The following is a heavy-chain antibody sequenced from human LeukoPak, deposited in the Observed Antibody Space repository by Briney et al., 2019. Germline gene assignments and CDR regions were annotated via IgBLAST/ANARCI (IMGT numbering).Heavy chain of an antibody. CDR1: GFTFSDYG. J-gene: IGHJ4*01. CDR3: AKGGWTGYYPIFDC. V-gene: IGHV3-30*02. CDR2: IQYDGGTT. D-gene: IGHD3/OR15-3a*01. Sequence: GGSLRLSCAASGFTFSDYGMHWVRQAPGKGLEWVAVIQYDGGTTHYAASVKGRFSISRDNSKNTLYLQMNILRAEDAAVYYCAKGGWTGYYPIFDCWGHGTLVTASS.